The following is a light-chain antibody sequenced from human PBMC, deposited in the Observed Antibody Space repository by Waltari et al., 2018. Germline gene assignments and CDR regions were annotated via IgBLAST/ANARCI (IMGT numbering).Light chain of an antibody. CDR3: SSYTSSSTLSV. CDR1: SSDVGGYNY. Sequence: QSALTQPASVSGSPGQSITISCTGTSSDVGGYNYVSWYQQHPGKAPKLMIYDVSKRPSGVSNRLSGSKSGNTASLTISGLQAEDEADYYCSSYTSSSTLSVFGTGTKVTVL. V-gene: IGLV2-14*03. CDR2: DVS. J-gene: IGLJ1*01.